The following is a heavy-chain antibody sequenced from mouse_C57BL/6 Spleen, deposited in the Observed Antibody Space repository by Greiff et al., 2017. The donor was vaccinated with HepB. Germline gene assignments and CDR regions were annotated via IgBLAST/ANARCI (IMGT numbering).Heavy chain of an antibody. CDR1: GFSFNTYA. V-gene: IGHV10-1*01. D-gene: IGHD2-1*01. J-gene: IGHJ4*01. Sequence: EVQLVESGGGLVQPKGSLKLSCAASGFSFNTYAMNWVRQAPGKGLEWVARIRSKSNNYATYYADSVKDRFTISRDDSESMLYLQMNNLKTEDTAMYYCVRRSEGNLAMDYWGQGTSVTVSS. CDR3: VRRSEGNLAMDY. CDR2: IRSKSNNYAT.